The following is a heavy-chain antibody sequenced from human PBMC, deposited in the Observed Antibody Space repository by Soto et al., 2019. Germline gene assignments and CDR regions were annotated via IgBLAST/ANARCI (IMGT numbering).Heavy chain of an antibody. CDR1: GHTFTSYY. CDR3: ARPYSGNSIYYFDY. D-gene: IGHD1-26*01. J-gene: IGHJ4*02. V-gene: IGHV1-46*03. CDR2: INPSGDST. Sequence: ASVKVSCKASGHTFTSYYVHWVRQAPGHGLEWMGIINPSGDSTSYAQKFQGRVTMTRDTSTSTVYMELSSLRSEDTAVYYCARPYSGNSIYYFDYWGQGTLVTVSS.